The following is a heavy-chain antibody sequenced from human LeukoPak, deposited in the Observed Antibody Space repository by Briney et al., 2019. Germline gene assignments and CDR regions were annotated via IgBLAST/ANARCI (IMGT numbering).Heavy chain of an antibody. V-gene: IGHV3-13*01. CDR2: IGTAGDT. Sequence: GGSLRLSCAASGFTFSSYDMHWVRQATGEGLEWVSAIGTAGDTYYPGSVKGRFTISRENAKNSLYLRMNSLRAGDTAVYYCARAKMYYYDSSGRTIDAFDIWGQGTMVTVSS. J-gene: IGHJ3*02. CDR3: ARAKMYYYDSSGRTIDAFDI. CDR1: GFTFSSYD. D-gene: IGHD3-22*01.